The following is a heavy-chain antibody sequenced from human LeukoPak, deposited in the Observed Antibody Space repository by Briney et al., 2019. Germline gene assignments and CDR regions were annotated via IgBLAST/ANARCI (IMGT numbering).Heavy chain of an antibody. CDR2: ISGSGGSR. CDR3: AKDLLTHNLGMDFDY. CDR1: GFTFSSYG. Sequence: GGSLRLSCAASGFTFSSYGMNWVRQAPGKGLEWVSTISGSGGSRYYADSVKGRFTISRDNSKNTLYLQMNGLRAEDTAVYYCAKDLLTHNLGMDFDYWGQGILVTVSS. D-gene: IGHD1-1*01. V-gene: IGHV3-23*01. J-gene: IGHJ4*02.